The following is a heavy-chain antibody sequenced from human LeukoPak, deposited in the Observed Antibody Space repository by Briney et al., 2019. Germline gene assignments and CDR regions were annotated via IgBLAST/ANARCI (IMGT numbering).Heavy chain of an antibody. CDR1: GFTFSSYW. V-gene: IGHV3-7*01. Sequence: PGGSLRLSCAASGFTFSSYWMSWVRQAPGKGLEWVANIQQAGSEKYYVDSVKGRFTISRDNAKNSLYLQMNSLRAEDTAVYYCADLDYGDPPGYWGQGTLVTVSS. J-gene: IGHJ4*02. D-gene: IGHD4-17*01. CDR2: IQQAGSEK. CDR3: ADLDYGDPPGY.